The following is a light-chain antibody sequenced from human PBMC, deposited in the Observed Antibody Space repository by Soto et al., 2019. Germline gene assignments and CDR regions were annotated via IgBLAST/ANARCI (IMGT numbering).Light chain of an antibody. CDR3: QSYDISLSGSV. CDR2: GNS. Sequence: QAVVTQPPSVSGAPGQRVTISCTGSSSNIGAGYDVHWYQQLPGTAPKFLIYGNSIRPSGVPDRFSGSKSGTSASLAITGLQAEDEADYYCQSYDISLSGSVFGGGTKVTVL. J-gene: IGLJ3*02. V-gene: IGLV1-40*01. CDR1: SSNIGAGYD.